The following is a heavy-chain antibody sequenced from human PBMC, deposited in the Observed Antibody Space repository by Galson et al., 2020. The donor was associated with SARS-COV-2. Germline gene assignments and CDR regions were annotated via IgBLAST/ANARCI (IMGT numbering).Heavy chain of an antibody. V-gene: IGHV2-70*04. J-gene: IGHJ6*02. D-gene: IGHD6-13*01. Sequence: SGHTVVKLTQTITLPCTFSGLPPSTSGMRVSWLRQPPGTALEWLARIGLDEDTFHRTSLKPRLTISKDTSKNQVVLTMTNMDPVDTATYYCAREYSSSWYNLGVYYYYGMYVWGQGTTVTVSS. CDR2: IGLDEDT. CDR1: GLPPSTSGMR. CDR3: AREYSSSWYNLGVYYYYGMYV.